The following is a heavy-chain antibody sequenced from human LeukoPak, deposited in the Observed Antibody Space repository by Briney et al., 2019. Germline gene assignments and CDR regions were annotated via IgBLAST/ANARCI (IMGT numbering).Heavy chain of an antibody. V-gene: IGHV3-30*02. CDR1: GLTFISYG. Sequence: GGSLSLSCAASGLTFISYGMHWVRQAPGKGLEWVAFIRYDGRNKYYADSVKGRFTASRENSKDTLYLQMNSLRPEDTVVYYCAKDRGGSYDAFDIWGQGTMVTVSS. CDR3: AKDRGGSYDAFDI. D-gene: IGHD1-26*01. CDR2: IRYDGRNK. J-gene: IGHJ3*02.